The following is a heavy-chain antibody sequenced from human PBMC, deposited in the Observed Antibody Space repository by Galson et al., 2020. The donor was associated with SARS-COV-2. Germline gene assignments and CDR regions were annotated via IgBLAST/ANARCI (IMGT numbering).Heavy chain of an antibody. CDR1: GYTFTSYT. Sequence: ASVKVSCKPFGYTFTSYTITWVRQAPGQGLEWVGMVNTYNGNANYAQNLQGRVTMTTDTSTTTAYMELRSLKSDDTAVYYCARAFAIVPTAPKYYFDYWGQGTLVTVSS. CDR2: VNTYNGNA. J-gene: IGHJ4*02. V-gene: IGHV1-18*04. CDR3: ARAFAIVPTAPKYYFDY. D-gene: IGHD2-21*02.